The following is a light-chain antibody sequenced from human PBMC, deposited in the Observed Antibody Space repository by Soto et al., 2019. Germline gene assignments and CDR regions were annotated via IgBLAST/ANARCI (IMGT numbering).Light chain of an antibody. J-gene: IGKJ4*01. Sequence: EIVMTQSPATLSVSPGEGATLSCGASQSVSNNLAWYLQKPGQAPRLLIYGASTRATGIPARFSGSGSGTEFTLTISSLQSEDFAVYYCQQYNNWPLTFGGGTKVEIK. CDR3: QQYNNWPLT. V-gene: IGKV3-15*01. CDR1: QSVSNN. CDR2: GAS.